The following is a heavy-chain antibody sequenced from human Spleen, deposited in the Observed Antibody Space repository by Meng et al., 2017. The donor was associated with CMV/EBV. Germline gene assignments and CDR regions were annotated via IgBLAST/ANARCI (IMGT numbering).Heavy chain of an antibody. CDR3: ARVSRGYDFWSGSILSDAFDI. D-gene: IGHD3-3*01. CDR2: IKQDGSEK. V-gene: IGHV3-7*01. Sequence: GESLKISCVASGFSFSSYWMSWVRQAPGKGLEWVASIKQDGSEKYYVDSVKGRFTISRDNAKNSLFLQMNSLRAEDTAVYYCARVSRGYDFWSGSILSDAFDIWGQGTMVTVSS. J-gene: IGHJ3*02. CDR1: GFSFSSYW.